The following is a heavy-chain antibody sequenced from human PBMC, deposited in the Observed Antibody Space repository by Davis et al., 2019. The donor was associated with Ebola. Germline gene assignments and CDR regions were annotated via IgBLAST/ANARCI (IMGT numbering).Heavy chain of an antibody. J-gene: IGHJ4*02. D-gene: IGHD4-23*01. V-gene: IGHV4-31*03. CDR2: IYYSGST. CDR3: AGRLRWPLDY. Sequence: SETLSLTCTVSGGSISSGGYYWSWIRQHPGKGLEWIGYIYYSGSTYYNPSLKSRVTISVDTSKNQFSLKLSSVTAADTAVYYCAGRLRWPLDYWGQGTLVTVSS. CDR1: GGSISSGGYY.